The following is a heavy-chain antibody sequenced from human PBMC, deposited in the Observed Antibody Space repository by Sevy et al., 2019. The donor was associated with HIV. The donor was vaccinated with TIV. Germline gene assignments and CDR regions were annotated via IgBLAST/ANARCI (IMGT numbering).Heavy chain of an antibody. CDR1: GGSVSSGSYY. Sequence: SETLSLTCTVSGGSVSSGSYYWSWIRQPPGKGLEWIGYIYYSGSTNYNPSLKSRVTISVDTSKNQFSLKLSSVTAADTAVYYCVSGWLVWGVTTPGVYWGQGTLVTVSS. CDR3: VSGWLVWGVTTPGVY. V-gene: IGHV4-61*01. CDR2: IYYSGST. D-gene: IGHD4-17*01. J-gene: IGHJ4*02.